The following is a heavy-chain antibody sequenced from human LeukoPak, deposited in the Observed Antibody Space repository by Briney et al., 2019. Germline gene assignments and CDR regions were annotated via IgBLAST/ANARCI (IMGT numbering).Heavy chain of an antibody. CDR2: IYNSGNA. Sequence: SETLSLTCTVSGGSISSGGYYWSWIRQHAGKGLEWIGYIYNSGNAYYNPSLESRVTISVDTSKNQFSLKLSFVTAADTAVYYCARHRFLWLLDYWGQGTLVTVSS. V-gene: IGHV4-30-4*01. CDR1: GGSISSGGYY. J-gene: IGHJ4*02. D-gene: IGHD5-18*01. CDR3: ARHRFLWLLDY.